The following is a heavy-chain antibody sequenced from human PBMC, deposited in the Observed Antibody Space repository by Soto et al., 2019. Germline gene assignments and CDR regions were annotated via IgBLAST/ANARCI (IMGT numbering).Heavy chain of an antibody. CDR3: ATTGLPGYYGSGSYYPPFSY. Sequence: ASVKVTCKDSGYTLTSYYMHWVRQAPGQGLEWMGIINPNDGNTSYAQKFQGRVTMTTDTSTSTVYMELSSLRFEDTAVYYCATTGLPGYYGSGSYYPPFSYWGQGTLVTVSS. J-gene: IGHJ4*02. D-gene: IGHD3-10*01. V-gene: IGHV1-46*01. CDR1: GYTLTSYY. CDR2: INPNDGNT.